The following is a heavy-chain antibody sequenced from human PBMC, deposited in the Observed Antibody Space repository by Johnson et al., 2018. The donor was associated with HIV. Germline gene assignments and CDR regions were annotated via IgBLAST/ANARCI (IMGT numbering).Heavy chain of an antibody. CDR3: ARDRGTILDI. CDR2: IYSGGST. J-gene: IGHJ3*02. CDR1: GLTVSSNY. Sequence: VQLVESGGGLVQPGGSLRLSCAASGLTVSSNYMSWVRQAPGKGLEWVSIIYSGGSTYYADSVRGRFTVSRDNSKNTVFLQMNSLRVEDTAVYYCARDRGTILDIWGQGTTVTVSS. D-gene: IGHD2-8*01. V-gene: IGHV3-66*01.